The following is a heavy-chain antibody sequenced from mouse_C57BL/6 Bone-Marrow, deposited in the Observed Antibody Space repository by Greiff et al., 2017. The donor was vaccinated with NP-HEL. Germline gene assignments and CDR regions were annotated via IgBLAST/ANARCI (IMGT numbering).Heavy chain of an antibody. J-gene: IGHJ4*01. D-gene: IGHD1-1*01. V-gene: IGHV1-69*01. CDR3: ARDDYYGSRGDYYAMDY. CDR2: IDPSDSYT. Sequence: QVQLQQPGAELVMPGASVKLSCKASGYTFTSYWMHWVKQRPGQGLEWIGEIDPSDSYTNYNQKFKGKSTLTVDKSSSTAYMQLSSLTSEDSAVYYCARDDYYGSRGDYYAMDYWGQGTSVTVSS. CDR1: GYTFTSYW.